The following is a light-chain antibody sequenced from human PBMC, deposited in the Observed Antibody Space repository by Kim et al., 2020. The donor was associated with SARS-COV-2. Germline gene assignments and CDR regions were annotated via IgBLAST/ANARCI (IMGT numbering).Light chain of an antibody. CDR3: AAWDDNLNGVG. CDR1: FSNVGRNT. CDR2: GYN. V-gene: IGLV1-44*01. J-gene: IGLJ2*01. Sequence: QPVLTQPPSASGTPGQRVTISCSGSFSNVGRNTVNWYQQLPGTAPKLLILGYNQRPSGVPDRFSGSKSGTSASLAISGLQSEDEADYYCAAWDDNLNGVGFGGGTQLTVL.